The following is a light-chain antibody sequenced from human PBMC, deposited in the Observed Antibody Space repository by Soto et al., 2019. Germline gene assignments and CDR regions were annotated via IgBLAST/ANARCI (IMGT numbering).Light chain of an antibody. Sequence: DIQMTQSPSTLSASIGDRVTITCRASQSIGRWLAWYQQKPGKAPNLLIYDASSLQSGVPSRFSGSGSGTEFTLTIGSLHPDDLATYYCQQYNVYPLTFGQGTKVDIK. J-gene: IGKJ1*01. CDR1: QSIGRW. V-gene: IGKV1-5*01. CDR3: QQYNVYPLT. CDR2: DAS.